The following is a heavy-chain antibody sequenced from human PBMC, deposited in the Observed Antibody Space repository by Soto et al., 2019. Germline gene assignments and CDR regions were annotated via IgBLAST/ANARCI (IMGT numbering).Heavy chain of an antibody. CDR3: ARNYGSGSYSYYYYYGMDV. J-gene: IGHJ6*02. CDR1: GYSFTSYW. Sequence: PGESLKISCKGSGYSFTSYWISWVRQMPGKGLEWMGRIDPSDSYTNYSPSFQGHVTISADKSISTAYLQWSSLKASDTAMYYCARNYGSGSYSYYYYYGMDVWGQGTTVTVSS. V-gene: IGHV5-10-1*01. CDR2: IDPSDSYT. D-gene: IGHD3-10*01.